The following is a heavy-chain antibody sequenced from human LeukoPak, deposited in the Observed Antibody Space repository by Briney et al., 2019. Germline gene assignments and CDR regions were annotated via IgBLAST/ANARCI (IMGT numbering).Heavy chain of an antibody. D-gene: IGHD1-26*01. CDR1: AFIFSGHW. Sequence: GGSLRLSCEGSAFIFSGHWMSWVRQAPGKGLEWVSAISGSGGSTYYADSVKGRFTISRDNSKNTLYLQMNSLRAEDTAVYYCAKDRGSYYYGMDVWGQGTTVTVSS. J-gene: IGHJ6*02. CDR3: AKDRGSYYYGMDV. V-gene: IGHV3-23*01. CDR2: ISGSGGST.